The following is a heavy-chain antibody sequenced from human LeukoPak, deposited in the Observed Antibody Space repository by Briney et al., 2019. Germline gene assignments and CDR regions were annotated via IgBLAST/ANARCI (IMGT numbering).Heavy chain of an antibody. CDR1: GISFSDNA. D-gene: IGHD2-2*02. CDR3: ARQKSFVVVPAAITY. CDR2: ISGRGDRT. V-gene: IGHV3-23*01. J-gene: IGHJ4*02. Sequence: GGSLRLTCAASGISFSDNALSWVRQAPGKGLEWVSTISGRGDRTYYTDSVKGRFTISRDNAKNTLYLQMNSLRAEDTAVYYCARQKSFVVVPAAITYWGQGTLVTVSS.